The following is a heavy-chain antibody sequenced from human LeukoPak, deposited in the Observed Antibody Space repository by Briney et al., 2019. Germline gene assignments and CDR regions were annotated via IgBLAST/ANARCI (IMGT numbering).Heavy chain of an antibody. Sequence: PGGSLRLSCAASGFTFSSYSMNWVRQAPGKGLELVSSISSRSNYIYYADSLKGRFTISRDNAKNALYLQMNSLRAEDTAVYYCARDPGAYNHDHSSGFNWGQGTLVTVSS. CDR2: ISSRSNYI. CDR1: GFTFSSYS. J-gene: IGHJ4*02. V-gene: IGHV3-21*01. D-gene: IGHD5-18*01. CDR3: ARDPGAYNHDHSSGFN.